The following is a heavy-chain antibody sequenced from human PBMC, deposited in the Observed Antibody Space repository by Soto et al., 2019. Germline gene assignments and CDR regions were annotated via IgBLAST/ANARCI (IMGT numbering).Heavy chain of an antibody. D-gene: IGHD2-2*01. V-gene: IGHV3-23*01. J-gene: IGHJ6*02. CDR1: GFTFSSYA. Sequence: HPGGSLRLSCAASGFTFSSYAMSWVRQAPGKGLEWVSAISGSGGSTYYADSVKGRFTISRDNSKNTLYLQMNSLRAEDTAVYYCAKDAFIVVVPAARLDVWGQGTTVTVSS. CDR2: ISGSGGST. CDR3: AKDAFIVVVPAARLDV.